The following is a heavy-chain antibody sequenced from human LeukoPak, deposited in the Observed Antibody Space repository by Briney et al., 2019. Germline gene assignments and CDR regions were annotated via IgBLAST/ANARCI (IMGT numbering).Heavy chain of an antibody. V-gene: IGHV3-21*01. CDR2: ISSSSSYI. D-gene: IGHD3-22*01. CDR1: GFTFSSYS. CDR3: ATPSDYDTRVV. Sequence: GGSLRLSCAASGFTFSSYSMNWVRQAPGEGLEWVSSISSSSSYIYYADSVKGRFTISRDNAKNSLYLQMNSLRAEDTAVYYCATPSDYDTRVVWGKGTTVTVSS. J-gene: IGHJ6*04.